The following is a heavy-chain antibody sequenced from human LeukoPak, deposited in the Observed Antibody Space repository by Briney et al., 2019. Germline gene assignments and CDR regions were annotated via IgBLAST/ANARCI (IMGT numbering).Heavy chain of an antibody. V-gene: IGHV3-23*01. J-gene: IGHJ5*02. CDR2: ISGGGGGTT. CDR3: ARVAYSYDSGSPTRTPPDP. D-gene: IGHD3-10*01. Sequence: AGGSLRLSCVVSGFTFSSYAMSWVRQAPGKGLEWVSAISGGGGGTTYYADSVKGRFTISRDNSKNTLYLQMNSLRAEDTAVYYCARVAYSYDSGSPTRTPPDPWGQGTLVTVSS. CDR1: GFTFSSYA.